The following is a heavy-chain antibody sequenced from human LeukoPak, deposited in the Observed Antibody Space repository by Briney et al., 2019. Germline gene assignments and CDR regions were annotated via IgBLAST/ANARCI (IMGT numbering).Heavy chain of an antibody. CDR2: TYYRSKWYN. J-gene: IGHJ5*02. V-gene: IGHV6-1*01. D-gene: IGHD5-12*01. CDR3: ARAASVPLRNLYNWFDP. CDR1: GDSVSSNSAA. Sequence: SQTLSLTCAISGDSVSSNSAAWNWIRQSPSRGLEWLGRTYYRSKWYNDYAVSVKSRITINPDTSKNQFSLQLNSVTPEDTAVYYCARAASVPLRNLYNWFDPWGQGTLVTVSS.